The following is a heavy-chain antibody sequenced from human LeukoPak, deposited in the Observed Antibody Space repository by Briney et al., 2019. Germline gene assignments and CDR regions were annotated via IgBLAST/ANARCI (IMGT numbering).Heavy chain of an antibody. CDR1: GFTFSSYA. CDR3: AKDLPEHYYDSSGYYDDAFDI. Sequence: GGSLRLSSAASGFTFSSYAMSWVRQAPGKGLEWVSAISGSGGSTYYADSVKGRFTISRDNSKNTLYLQMNSLRAEDTAVYYCAKDLPEHYYDSSGYYDDAFDIWGQGTMVTVSS. D-gene: IGHD3-22*01. CDR2: ISGSGGST. V-gene: IGHV3-23*01. J-gene: IGHJ3*02.